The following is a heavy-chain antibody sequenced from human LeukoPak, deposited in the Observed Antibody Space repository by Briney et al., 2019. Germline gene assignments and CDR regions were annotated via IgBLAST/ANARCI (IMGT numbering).Heavy chain of an antibody. CDR3: ARGRGYYYYYYYMDV. J-gene: IGHJ6*03. CDR2: INPNSGGT. D-gene: IGHD3-10*01. V-gene: IGHV1-2*02. Sequence: GASVKVSCKASGYTFTGYYMHWVRQAPGQGLEWMGWINPNSGGTNYAQKFQGRVTMTRDTSISTAYMELSRLRSDDTAVYYCARGRGYYYYYYYMDVWGKGTTVTISS. CDR1: GYTFTGYY.